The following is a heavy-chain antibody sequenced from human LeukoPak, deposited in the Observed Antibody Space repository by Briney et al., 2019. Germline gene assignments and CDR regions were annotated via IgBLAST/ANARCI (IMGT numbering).Heavy chain of an antibody. Sequence: ASVKVSCKASGYTFTGYYMHWVRRAPGQGLEWMGRINPNSGGTNYAQKFQGRVTMTRDTSISTAYMELSRLRSDDTAVYYCARDSGDAVAVNWYFDLWGRGTLVTVSS. J-gene: IGHJ2*01. CDR3: ARDSGDAVAVNWYFDL. D-gene: IGHD6-19*01. CDR2: INPNSGGT. CDR1: GYTFTGYY. V-gene: IGHV1-2*06.